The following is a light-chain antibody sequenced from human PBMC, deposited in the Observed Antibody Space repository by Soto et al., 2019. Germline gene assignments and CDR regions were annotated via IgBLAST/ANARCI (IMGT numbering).Light chain of an antibody. CDR1: PSVSGSN. Sequence: EIGLRQSPGTLSLAPGERVTLSCRASPSVSGSNLAWYQQKPGQAPRLVIYGASSRATGIPDRFSGSGSGTDFTLTISRLEPEDFAVYYCQQYGSFGQRPNVDI. J-gene: IGKJ1*01. V-gene: IGKV3-20*01. CDR3: QQYGS. CDR2: GAS.